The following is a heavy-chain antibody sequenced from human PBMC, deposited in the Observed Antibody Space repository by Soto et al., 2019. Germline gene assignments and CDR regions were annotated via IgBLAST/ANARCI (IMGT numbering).Heavy chain of an antibody. CDR2: IVHSGNT. Sequence: QLQLQESGPGLVKPSETLSLTCTVSGDSMSSDDYYWGWIRQPPGKGLEWIAIIVHSGNTYWNPSLKRGVPISVGTTKRQFSLNLRSVTAADTAVYYCVRQRQAYNWLDPWGQGSTVTVSS. J-gene: IGHJ5*02. CDR1: GDSMSSDDYY. V-gene: IGHV4-39*01. CDR3: VRQRQAYNWLDP.